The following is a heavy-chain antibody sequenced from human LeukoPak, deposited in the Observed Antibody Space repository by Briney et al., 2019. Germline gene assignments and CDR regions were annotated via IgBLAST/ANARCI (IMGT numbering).Heavy chain of an antibody. Sequence: GGSLRLSCTASGFIASSNYMSWVRQAPGKGPEWVSLIYSGGSTYYADSVMGRSTISRDKSNNTLYLQMNSLRAEDTAVYYCATGGRSGVAFESWGQGTLVTVSS. CDR1: GFIASSNY. J-gene: IGHJ4*02. CDR3: ATGGRSGVAFES. CDR2: IYSGGST. D-gene: IGHD2-15*01. V-gene: IGHV3-53*01.